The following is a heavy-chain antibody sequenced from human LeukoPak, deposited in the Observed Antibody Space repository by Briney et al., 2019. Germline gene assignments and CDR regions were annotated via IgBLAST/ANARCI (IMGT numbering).Heavy chain of an antibody. Sequence: SETLSLTCTVSGGSISSYYWSWIRQPPGKGLEWIGEINHSGSTNYNPSLKSRVTISVDTSKNQFSLKLSSVTAADTAVYYCARGPKRIFDYWGQGTLVTVSS. CDR3: ARGPKRIFDY. CDR2: INHSGST. J-gene: IGHJ4*02. D-gene: IGHD2-15*01. V-gene: IGHV4-34*01. CDR1: GGSISSYY.